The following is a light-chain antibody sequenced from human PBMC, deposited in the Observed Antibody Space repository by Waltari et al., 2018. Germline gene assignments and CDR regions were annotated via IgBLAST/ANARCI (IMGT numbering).Light chain of an antibody. Sequence: EIVLTQSPGTLSLSPGERATLSCRASQSVLSTYLSWYQQKPGQAPRLLIFDSSTRATGIPDRVSGSGSGTDFTLSISRLEPEDFAVYYCHQYGNSPQTFGQGTKVEIE. CDR1: QSVLSTY. CDR3: HQYGNSPQT. CDR2: DSS. V-gene: IGKV3-20*01. J-gene: IGKJ1*01.